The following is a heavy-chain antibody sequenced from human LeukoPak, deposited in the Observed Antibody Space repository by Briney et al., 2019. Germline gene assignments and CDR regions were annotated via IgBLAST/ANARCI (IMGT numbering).Heavy chain of an antibody. J-gene: IGHJ6*02. V-gene: IGHV1-69*05. D-gene: IGHD4-17*01. CDR2: IIPIFGTA. CDR1: GGTFSSYA. CDR3: ARDQSSRYGDYDYYYYGMDV. Sequence: GASVKVSCKASGGTFSSYAISWVRQAPGQGLEWMGGIIPIFGTANYAQKFQGRVTITTDESTSTAYMELSSLRSEDTAVYYCARDQSSRYGDYDYYYYGMDVWGQGTTVTVSS.